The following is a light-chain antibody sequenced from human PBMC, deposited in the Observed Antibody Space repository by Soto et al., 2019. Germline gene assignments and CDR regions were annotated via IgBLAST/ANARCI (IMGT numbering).Light chain of an antibody. Sequence: QSVLTQPASVSGSPGQSITISCTGTSSDVGNYNLVSWYQHHPGKAPKLMIYEVSKRPSGVSNRFSGSKSGDTASLTISGLQAEDEADYYCCSYAGSNYVFGPGTKVTVI. CDR2: EVS. J-gene: IGLJ1*01. CDR1: SSDVGNYNL. CDR3: CSYAGSNYV. V-gene: IGLV2-23*02.